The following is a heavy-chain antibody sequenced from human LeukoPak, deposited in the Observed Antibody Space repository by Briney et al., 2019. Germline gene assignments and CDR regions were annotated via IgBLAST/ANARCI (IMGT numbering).Heavy chain of an antibody. CDR3: AREDYYGSGSYYRGANWFDP. Sequence: KPSQTLSLTCTVSGGSISSGDYYWSWIRQPPGKGLEWIGYIYYSGSTYYNPSLKSRVTISVDTSKNQFSLKLSSVTAADTAVYYCAREDYYGSGSYYRGANWFDPWGQGTLVTVSS. CDR1: GGSISSGDYY. J-gene: IGHJ5*02. D-gene: IGHD3-10*01. CDR2: IYYSGST. V-gene: IGHV4-30-4*01.